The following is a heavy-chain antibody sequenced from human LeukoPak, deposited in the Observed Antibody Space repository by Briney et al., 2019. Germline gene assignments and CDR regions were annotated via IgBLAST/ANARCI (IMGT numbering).Heavy chain of an antibody. CDR3: ARVVRYFDWLPYGMDV. CDR2: IYYSGST. V-gene: IGHV4-31*03. Sequence: SETLSLTCTVSGGSISSGGYYWSWIRQHPGKGLEWIGYIYYSGSTYYNPSVKSRVTISVDTSKNQFSLKLSSVTAADTAVYYCARVVRYFDWLPYGMDVWGKGTTVTVSS. D-gene: IGHD3-9*01. J-gene: IGHJ6*04. CDR1: GGSISSGGYY.